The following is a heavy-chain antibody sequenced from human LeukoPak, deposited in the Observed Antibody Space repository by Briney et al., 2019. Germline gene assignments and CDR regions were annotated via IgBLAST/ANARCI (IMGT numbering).Heavy chain of an antibody. CDR3: ARDALRYFDWLYY. D-gene: IGHD3-9*01. CDR1: GGTFSSYA. V-gene: IGHV1-69*06. J-gene: IGHJ4*02. Sequence: SVTVSCKASGGTFSSYAISWVRQAPGQGLEWMGGIIPIFGTANYAQKFLGRVTITADKSTSTAYMELSSLRSEDTAVYYCARDALRYFDWLYYWGQGTLVTVSS. CDR2: IIPIFGTA.